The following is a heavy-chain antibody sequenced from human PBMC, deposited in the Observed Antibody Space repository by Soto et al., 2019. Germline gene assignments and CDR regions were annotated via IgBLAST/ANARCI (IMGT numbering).Heavy chain of an antibody. Sequence: DVQLLESGGHLVQPGGSLRLSCAASGFTFSSYAMSWVRQAPGKGLEWVSSVSAGGDMTYYSDSVKGRFTISRDNSNNALFLQMNSLRIEDTALYYCARGDSGGSGSPASYYYSGLDVWGHGTTVTVS. CDR3: ARGDSGGSGSPASYYYSGLDV. CDR2: VSAGGDMT. CDR1: GFTFSSYA. V-gene: IGHV3-23*01. J-gene: IGHJ6*02. D-gene: IGHD2-15*01.